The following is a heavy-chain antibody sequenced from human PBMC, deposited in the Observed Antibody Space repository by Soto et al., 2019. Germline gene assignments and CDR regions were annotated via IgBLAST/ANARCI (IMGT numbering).Heavy chain of an antibody. Sequence: ASVKVSCKVSGYILTELSMHWVRQAPGKGLEWMGGFDPEDGETIYAQKFQGRVTMTEDTSTDTAYMELSSLRSEDTAVYYCATLSNDFWSGPNNWFDPWGQGTLVTVSS. J-gene: IGHJ5*02. V-gene: IGHV1-24*01. CDR1: GYILTELS. D-gene: IGHD3-3*01. CDR3: ATLSNDFWSGPNNWFDP. CDR2: FDPEDGET.